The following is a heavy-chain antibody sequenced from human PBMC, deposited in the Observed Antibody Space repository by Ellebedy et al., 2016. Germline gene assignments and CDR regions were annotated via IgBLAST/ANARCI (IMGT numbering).Heavy chain of an antibody. CDR1: GYTFTNYG. Sequence: ASVKVSXXTSGYTFTNYGIIWVRQATGQGLEWMGWINPYNGNTNYAQKLQGRVTMTTDTSTSTAYMELRSLRSDDTAVYYCARGASAAAGMGYYYYYMDVWGKGTTVTVSS. J-gene: IGHJ6*03. CDR2: INPYNGNT. D-gene: IGHD6-13*01. CDR3: ARGASAAAGMGYYYYYMDV. V-gene: IGHV1-18*01.